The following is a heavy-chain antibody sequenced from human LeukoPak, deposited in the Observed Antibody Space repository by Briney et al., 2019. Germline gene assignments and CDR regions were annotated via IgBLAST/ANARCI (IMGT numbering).Heavy chain of an antibody. Sequence: SETLSLTCTVSGGSISSYYWSWIRQPPGKGLEWIGYIYYSGSTNYNPSLKSRVTISVDTSKNQFSLKLSSVTAADTAVYYCARDTVLNAFDIWGRGTMVTVSS. J-gene: IGHJ3*02. V-gene: IGHV4-59*01. CDR2: IYYSGST. CDR1: GGSISSYY. D-gene: IGHD2-15*01. CDR3: ARDTVLNAFDI.